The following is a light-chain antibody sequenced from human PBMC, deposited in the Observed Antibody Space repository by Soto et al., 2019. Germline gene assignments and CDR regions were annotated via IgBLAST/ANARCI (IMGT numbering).Light chain of an antibody. CDR3: SSWDASLNGYV. Sequence: QPVLTQPPSASGTPGQRVTISCSGSSSNIGSKTVNWYQQLPGTVPKLLIYNSYQRPSGVPDRFSASKSGTSASLAISGLQSEDEADYYCSSWDASLNGYVFGTGT. V-gene: IGLV1-44*01. J-gene: IGLJ1*01. CDR2: NSY. CDR1: SSNIGSKT.